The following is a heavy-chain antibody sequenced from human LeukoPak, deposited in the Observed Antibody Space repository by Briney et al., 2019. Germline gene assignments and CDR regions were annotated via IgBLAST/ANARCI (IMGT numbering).Heavy chain of an antibody. CDR2: INSDGSST. CDR3: ARHKDYYGMDV. V-gene: IGHV3-74*01. Sequence: GGSLRLSCAASGFTFSSYAMSWVRQAPGKGLEWVSRINSDGSSTSYADSVKGRFTISRDNAKNTLYLQMNSLRAEDTAVYYCARHKDYYGMDVWGQGTTVTVSS. CDR1: GFTFSSYA. D-gene: IGHD2-21*01. J-gene: IGHJ6*02.